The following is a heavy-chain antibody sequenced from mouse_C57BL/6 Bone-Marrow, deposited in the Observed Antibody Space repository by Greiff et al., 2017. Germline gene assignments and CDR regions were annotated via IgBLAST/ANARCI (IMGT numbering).Heavy chain of an antibody. J-gene: IGHJ4*01. CDR3: ARSYDYDDYAMDY. D-gene: IGHD2-4*01. V-gene: IGHV1-64*01. CDR2: MNPNGGSP. Sequence: QVQLQQPGAELVKPGASVKLSCKASGYTFTNYWMHWVKQRPGQGLEWIGMMNPNGGSPNSNEKFKGKATMSVDKSSRKAYMELSSLTSEDSAVYYCARSYDYDDYAMDYWGQGTSVTVSS. CDR1: GYTFTNYW.